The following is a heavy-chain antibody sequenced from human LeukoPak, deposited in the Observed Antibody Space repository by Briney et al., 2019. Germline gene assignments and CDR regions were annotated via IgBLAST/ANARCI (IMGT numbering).Heavy chain of an antibody. Sequence: ASVKVSCKASGYTFTGYYMHWVRQAPGQGLEWMGWINPNSGGTNYAQKFQGRVTMTRDTSISTAYMELSRLRSDDTAVYYCARDPHYDFWSGYETTNWFDPWGQGTLVTVSS. CDR3: ARDPHYDFWSGYETTNWFDP. V-gene: IGHV1-2*02. J-gene: IGHJ5*02. CDR2: INPNSGGT. CDR1: GYTFTGYY. D-gene: IGHD3-3*01.